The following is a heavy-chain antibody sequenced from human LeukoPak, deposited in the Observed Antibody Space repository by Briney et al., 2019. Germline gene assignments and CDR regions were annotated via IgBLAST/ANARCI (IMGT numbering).Heavy chain of an antibody. CDR3: ARVPKYYYDSSGYYPRDY. CDR2: INHSGST. D-gene: IGHD3-22*01. J-gene: IGHJ4*02. Sequence: SETLSLTCAVYGGSFSGYYWSWIRQPPGKGLEWIGEINHSGSTNYNPSLKSRVIISVDTSKNQFSLKLSSVTAADTAVYYCARVPKYYYDSSGYYPRDYWGQGTLVTVSS. V-gene: IGHV4-34*01. CDR1: GGSFSGYY.